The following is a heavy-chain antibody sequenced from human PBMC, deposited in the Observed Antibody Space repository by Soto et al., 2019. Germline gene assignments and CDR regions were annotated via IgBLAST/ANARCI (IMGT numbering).Heavy chain of an antibody. CDR2: INAGNGNT. Sequence: QVQLVQSGAEEKKPGASVKVSCKASGYTFTSYAMHWVRQAPGQRLEWMGWINAGNGNTKYSQKFQGRVTITRDTSASTAYMELSSLRSEDTAVYYCARRIVATTAYYYDGMDVWGKGTTGTVSS. CDR3: ARRIVATTAYYYDGMDV. V-gene: IGHV1-3*05. J-gene: IGHJ6*04. D-gene: IGHD5-12*01. CDR1: GYTFTSYA.